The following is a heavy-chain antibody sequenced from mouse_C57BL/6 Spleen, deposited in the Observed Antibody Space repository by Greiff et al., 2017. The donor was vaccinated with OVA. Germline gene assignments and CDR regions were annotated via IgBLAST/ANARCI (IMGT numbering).Heavy chain of an antibody. V-gene: IGHV1-42*01. CDR1: GYSFTGYY. Sequence: DVKLVESGPELVKPGASVKISCKASGYSFTGYYMNWVKQSPEKSLEWIGEINPSTGGTTYNQKFKAKATLTVDKSSSTAYMQLKSLTSEDSAVYYCARTVYFDYWGQGTTLTVSS. CDR3: ARTVYFDY. CDR2: INPSTGGT. J-gene: IGHJ2*01.